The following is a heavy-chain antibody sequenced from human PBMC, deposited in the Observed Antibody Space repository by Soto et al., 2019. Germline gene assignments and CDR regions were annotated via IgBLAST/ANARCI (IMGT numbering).Heavy chain of an antibody. V-gene: IGHV1-69*13. D-gene: IGHD3-10*01. Sequence: ASVKVSCKASGGTFSSYAISWVRQAPGQGLEWMGGIIPIFGTANYAQKFQGRVTITADESTSTAYMELSSLRSEDTAVYYCARESPRFNGFGEFPYYGMDVWGQGTTVTVSS. CDR1: GGTFSSYA. CDR2: IIPIFGTA. J-gene: IGHJ6*02. CDR3: ARESPRFNGFGEFPYYGMDV.